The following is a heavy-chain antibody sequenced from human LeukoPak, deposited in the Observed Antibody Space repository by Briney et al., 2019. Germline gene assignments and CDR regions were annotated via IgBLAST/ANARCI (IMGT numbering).Heavy chain of an antibody. V-gene: IGHV3-23*01. Sequence: PGGSLRLSCAASGFTFSSYAMSWVRQAPGKGLEWVSAISGSGGSIYYADSVKGQFTISRDNSKNTLYLQMNSLRAEDTAVYYCAKAPGVGAGAYDYYGMDVWGQGTTVTVSS. CDR2: ISGSGGSI. D-gene: IGHD3-16*01. CDR1: GFTFSSYA. CDR3: AKAPGVGAGAYDYYGMDV. J-gene: IGHJ6*02.